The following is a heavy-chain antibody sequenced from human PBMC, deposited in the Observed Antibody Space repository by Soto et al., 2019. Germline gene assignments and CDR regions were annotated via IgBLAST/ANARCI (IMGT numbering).Heavy chain of an antibody. CDR3: ARAPENYYGMDV. CDR1: GFTFSSYW. D-gene: IGHD2-2*01. Sequence: GGSLRLSCAGSGFTFSSYWMSWVRQAPGKGLEWVANIKEDGSERYYVDSVKGRFTISRDNAKNSVYLQMNNLRAEDTAVYYCARAPENYYGMDVWGQGTTVTVSS. J-gene: IGHJ6*02. V-gene: IGHV3-7*03. CDR2: IKEDGSER.